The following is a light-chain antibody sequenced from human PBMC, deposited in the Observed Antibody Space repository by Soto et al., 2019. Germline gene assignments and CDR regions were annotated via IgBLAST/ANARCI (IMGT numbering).Light chain of an antibody. Sequence: QSALTQPASVSGSPGQSITISCTETSSDVGSYNLVSWYQQHPGKAPNLMIYEGTKRPSGVSNRFSGSKSGNTASLTISGLQAEDEADYYCCSYVGSSTVAVFGGGTQLTVL. V-gene: IGLV2-23*03. J-gene: IGLJ2*01. CDR2: EGT. CDR3: CSYVGSSTVAV. CDR1: SSDVGSYNL.